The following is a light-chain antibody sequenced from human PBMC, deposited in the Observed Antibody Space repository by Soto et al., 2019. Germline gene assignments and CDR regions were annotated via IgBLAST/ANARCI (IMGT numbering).Light chain of an antibody. Sequence: EIVFTQSPFPLSFYPGERFPLSFRSSQHFSSHDLSWYQQKPGQAPRLFIVGSVTRATGSPDRLGGSASGTDFPLTISRLEPEDFSVYHCQQYGSLPWTFGHGTKVDIK. CDR1: QHFSSHD. J-gene: IGKJ1*01. V-gene: IGKV3-20*01. CDR2: GSV. CDR3: QQYGSLPWT.